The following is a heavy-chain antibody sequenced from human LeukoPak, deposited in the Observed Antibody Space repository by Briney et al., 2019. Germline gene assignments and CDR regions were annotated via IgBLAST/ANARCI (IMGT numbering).Heavy chain of an antibody. J-gene: IGHJ4*02. D-gene: IGHD2-15*01. CDR2: IKQDGSEK. V-gene: IGHV3-7*01. CDR1: GFTFSSYW. CDR3: AREVYCSGGSCSHFDY. Sequence: GRSLRLSCAASGFTFSSYWMSWVRQAPGKGLEWVANIKQDGSEKYYVDSVKGRFTISRDNAENSLYLQMNSLRAEDTAVYYCAREVYCSGGSCSHFDYWGQGTLVTVSS.